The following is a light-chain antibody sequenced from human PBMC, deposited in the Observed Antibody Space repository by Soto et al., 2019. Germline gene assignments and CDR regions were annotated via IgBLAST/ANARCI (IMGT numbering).Light chain of an antibody. CDR1: RSNIGSNY. CDR2: RNN. V-gene: IGLV1-47*01. J-gene: IGLJ3*02. Sequence: QSVLTQPPSASGTPGQRVTFSCSGGRSNIGSNYVFWYQQFPGTAPKLVIYRNNQRPSGVPDRFSGSKSGTSASLAISGLRSEDEAVYYCSSTAGNNNLVFGGGTKLTVL. CDR3: SSTAGNNNLV.